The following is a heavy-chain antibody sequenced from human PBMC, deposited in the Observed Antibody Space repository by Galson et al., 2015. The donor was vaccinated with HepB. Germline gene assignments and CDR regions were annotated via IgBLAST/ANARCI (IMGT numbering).Heavy chain of an antibody. CDR3: ARHSFTMVRGPPGGMDV. J-gene: IGHJ6*02. Sequence: QSGAEVKKPGESLKISCKVSGDSFSNYWIGWVRQMPGKGLEWMGLIYLDDSDTRYSPSFQGQVTISADKSISTAYLQWSSLRASDTATYYCARHSFTMVRGPPGGMDVWGQGTTVTVSS. D-gene: IGHD3-10*01. CDR2: IYLDDSDT. CDR1: GDSFSNYW. V-gene: IGHV5-51*01.